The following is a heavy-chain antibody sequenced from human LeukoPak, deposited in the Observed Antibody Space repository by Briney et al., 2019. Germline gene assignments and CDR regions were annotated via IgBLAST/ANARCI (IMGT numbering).Heavy chain of an antibody. J-gene: IGHJ4*02. Sequence: ASVKVSCKVSGYTFTDYYMHWVQQAPGKGLEWMGLVDPEDGETIYAEKFQGRVTITADTSTDTAYMELSSLRSEDTAVYYCATGFAVGAVYFDYWGQGTLVTVS. CDR3: ATGFAVGAVYFDY. CDR1: GYTFTDYY. CDR2: VDPEDGET. V-gene: IGHV1-69-2*01. D-gene: IGHD1-26*01.